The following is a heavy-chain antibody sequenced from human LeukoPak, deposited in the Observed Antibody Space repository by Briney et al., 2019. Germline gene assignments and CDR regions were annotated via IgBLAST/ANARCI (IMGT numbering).Heavy chain of an antibody. V-gene: IGHV3-20*04. D-gene: IGHD6-19*01. CDR2: INWNGGST. CDR1: GFTFDDYG. Sequence: GGSLRLSCAASGFTFDDYGMSWVRQAPGKGLEWVSGINWNGGSTGYADSVKGRFTISRDNAKNSLYLQMNSLRAEDTALYYCARDRYSSGWYYFDYWGQGTLVTVSS. CDR3: ARDRYSSGWYYFDY. J-gene: IGHJ4*02.